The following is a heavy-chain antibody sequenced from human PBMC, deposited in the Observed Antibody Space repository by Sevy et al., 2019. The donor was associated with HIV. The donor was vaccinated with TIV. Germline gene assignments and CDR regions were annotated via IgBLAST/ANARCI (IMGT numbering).Heavy chain of an antibody. Sequence: GGSLRLSCAASGFTFSSYSMNWVRQAPGKGLEWVSSISSSSSYIYYADSVKGRFTISRDNAKNSLYLQMNSLRAEDTAVYYCARERAYYYDSSGYADDAFDIWGQGTMVTVSS. CDR3: ARERAYYYDSSGYADDAFDI. CDR1: GFTFSSYS. CDR2: ISSSSSYI. D-gene: IGHD3-22*01. J-gene: IGHJ3*02. V-gene: IGHV3-21*01.